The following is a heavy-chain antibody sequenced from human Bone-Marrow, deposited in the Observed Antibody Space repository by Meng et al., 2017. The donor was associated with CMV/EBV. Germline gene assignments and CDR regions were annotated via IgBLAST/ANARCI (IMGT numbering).Heavy chain of an antibody. Sequence: RLSCAASRITLMSYDMTWVRQAPGRGLEWVSYTSSSGSSIYYADSVKGRFTISRDNAEKSVYLQMNSLRAEDTAVYYCARNYGHADYWGQGTLVTVSS. CDR1: RITLMSYD. CDR3: ARNYGHADY. J-gene: IGHJ4*02. V-gene: IGHV3-48*03. CDR2: TSSSGSSI. D-gene: IGHD3-10*01.